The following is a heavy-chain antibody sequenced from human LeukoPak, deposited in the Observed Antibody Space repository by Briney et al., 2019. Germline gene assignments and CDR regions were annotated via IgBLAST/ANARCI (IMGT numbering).Heavy chain of an antibody. CDR1: GGSISSGY. Sequence: PSETLSLTCTVSGGSISSGYWSWIRKPPGKGLEWIGYIYYSGSTNYNPSLKSRVTISVDTSKNQFSLKLSSVTAADTAVYYCARDGVNYYDISGYDIWGRGTLVTVSS. J-gene: IGHJ4*02. D-gene: IGHD3-22*01. CDR2: IYYSGST. V-gene: IGHV4-59*01. CDR3: ARDGVNYYDISGYDI.